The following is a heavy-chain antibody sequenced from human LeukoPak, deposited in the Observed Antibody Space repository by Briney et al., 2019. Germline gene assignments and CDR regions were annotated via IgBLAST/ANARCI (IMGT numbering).Heavy chain of an antibody. CDR3: ARDRYSSGWYSGWFDP. J-gene: IGHJ5*02. CDR2: IYYSGST. V-gene: IGHV4-39*02. D-gene: IGHD6-19*01. Sequence: SETLSLTCTVSGDSISSGSYYWSWIRQPPGKGLEWIGSIYYSGSTYYNPSLKSRVTISVDTSKNQFSLKLSSVTAGDTAVYYCARDRYSSGWYSGWFDPWGQGTLVTVSS. CDR1: GDSISSGSYY.